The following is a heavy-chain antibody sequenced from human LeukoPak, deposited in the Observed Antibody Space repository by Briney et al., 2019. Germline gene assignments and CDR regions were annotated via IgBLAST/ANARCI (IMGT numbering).Heavy chain of an antibody. Sequence: KASETLSLTCTVSGGSISSSSYYWGWIRQPPGKGLEWIGSIYYSGSTYYNPSLKSRVTISVDTSKNQFSLKLSSVTAADTAVYYCARGRGAFDIWGQGTMVTVSS. J-gene: IGHJ3*02. CDR2: IYYSGST. CDR3: ARGRGAFDI. CDR1: GGSISSSSYY. V-gene: IGHV4-39*07. D-gene: IGHD5-24*01.